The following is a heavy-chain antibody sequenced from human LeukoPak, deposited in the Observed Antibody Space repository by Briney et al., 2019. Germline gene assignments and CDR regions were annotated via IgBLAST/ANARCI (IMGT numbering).Heavy chain of an antibody. CDR2: IIPIFGTA. V-gene: IGHV1-69*13. CDR1: GGTFSSYA. D-gene: IGHD6-6*01. Sequence: SVTVSCKASGGTFSSYAISWVRQAPGQGLEWMGGIIPIFGTANYAQKFQGRVTITADESTSTAYMELSSLRSEDTAVYYCARADIAARRGYYYYMDVWDEGTTVTVSS. CDR3: ARADIAARRGYYYYMDV. J-gene: IGHJ6*03.